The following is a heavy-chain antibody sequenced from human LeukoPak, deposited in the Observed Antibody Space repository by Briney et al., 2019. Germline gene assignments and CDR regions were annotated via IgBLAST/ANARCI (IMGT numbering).Heavy chain of an antibody. D-gene: IGHD4-17*01. CDR2: ISAYNGNT. J-gene: IGHJ3*02. V-gene: IGHV1-18*01. CDR1: VYIFTSYG. Sequence: ASVKVSCKASVYIFTSYGISWVRQAPGQGLEWMGWISAYNGNTNYAQKLQGRVTMTTDTSTSTAYMELRSLRSDDTAVYYCALTRVTTDDAFDIWGQGTMVTVSS. CDR3: ALTRVTTDDAFDI.